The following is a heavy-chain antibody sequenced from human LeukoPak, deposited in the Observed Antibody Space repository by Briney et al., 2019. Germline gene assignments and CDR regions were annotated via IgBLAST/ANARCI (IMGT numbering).Heavy chain of an antibody. D-gene: IGHD6-13*01. J-gene: IGHJ4*02. CDR2: ISAYNGNT. CDR3: ARDSSSSWYEPLDY. CDR1: GYTFTTYG. V-gene: IGHV1-18*01. Sequence: ASVKVSCKASGYTFTTYGIIWVRQAPGQGLEWMGWISAYNGNTHYAQKFQGRVTTTTDTSTSTAYMELRILRSDDTAVYYCARDSSSSWYEPLDYWGQGTRVTVSS.